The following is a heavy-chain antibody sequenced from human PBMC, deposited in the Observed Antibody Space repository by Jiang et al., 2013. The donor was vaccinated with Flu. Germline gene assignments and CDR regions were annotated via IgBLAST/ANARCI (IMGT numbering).Heavy chain of an antibody. J-gene: IGHJ6*02. CDR1: GGAFSNYG. Sequence: TASGGAFSNYGVTWVRQAPGQGLEWMGGIIPVFATPLYAQKFQGRFAITADESSSTVYLEVSSLRSDDTAVYYCAGSTRVFGVVISDSGSHIRTPGTFFYSGMDDWGQGTTVTVSS. V-gene: IGHV1-69*01. CDR3: AGSTRVFGVVISDSGSHIRTPGTFFYSGMDD. D-gene: IGHD3-3*01. CDR2: IIPVFATP.